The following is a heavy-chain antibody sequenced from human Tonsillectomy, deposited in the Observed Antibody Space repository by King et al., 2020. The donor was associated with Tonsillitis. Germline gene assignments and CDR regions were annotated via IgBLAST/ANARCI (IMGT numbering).Heavy chain of an antibody. J-gene: IGHJ4*02. CDR3: EIEYYYDNSGYYGLRFPVDY. CDR1: GFTFSSYA. V-gene: IGHV3-30*04. CDR2: ISYDGSNK. Sequence: VQLVESGGGVVQPGRSLRLSCAASGFTFSSYAMHWVRQAPGKGLEWVAVISYDGSNKYYADSVKGRFTISRDNSKNTLYLQMNSLRAEDTSVYYCEIEYYYDNSGYYGLRFPVDYCGQGTLFTVSS. D-gene: IGHD3-22*01.